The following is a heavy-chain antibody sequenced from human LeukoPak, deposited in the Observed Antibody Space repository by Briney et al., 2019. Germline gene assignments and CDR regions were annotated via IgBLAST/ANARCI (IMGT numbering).Heavy chain of an antibody. D-gene: IGHD3-10*01. CDR3: ARAQTYYGSGSYLY. Sequence: GGSLRLSCAASGFIFSRYGMHWARQAPGKGLEWVSYISSSSSTVYYADSLKGRFTISRDNAKNSLYLQMNSLRDEDTAVYYCARAQTYYGSGSYLYWGQGTLVTVSS. CDR1: GFIFSRYG. V-gene: IGHV3-48*02. CDR2: ISSSSSTV. J-gene: IGHJ4*02.